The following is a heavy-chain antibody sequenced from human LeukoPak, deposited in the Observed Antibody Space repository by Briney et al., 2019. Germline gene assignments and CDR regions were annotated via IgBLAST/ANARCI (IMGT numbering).Heavy chain of an antibody. CDR2: INWNGGST. V-gene: IGHV3-20*04. CDR3: ARARSGYYSSFDY. D-gene: IGHD3-22*01. J-gene: IGHJ4*02. CDR1: GFTFDDYS. Sequence: RPGGSLRLSCAGSGFTFDDYSMSWVRQAPGKGLEWVSGINWNGGSTGYGDSVKGRFTISRDNAKDSLYLQMNSLRAEDTALYYCARARSGYYSSFDYWGQGTLVTVSS.